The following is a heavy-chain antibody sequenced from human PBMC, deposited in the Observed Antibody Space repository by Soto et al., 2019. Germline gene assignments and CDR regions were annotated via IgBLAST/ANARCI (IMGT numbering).Heavy chain of an antibody. J-gene: IGHJ6*02. CDR3: ARSSLAAAGTNRDYYYYGMDV. CDR1: GGTFSSYA. D-gene: IGHD6-13*01. CDR2: IIPIFGTA. Sequence: SVKVSCKASGGTFSSYAISWVRQAPGQGLEWMGGIIPIFGTANYAQKFQGRVTITADESTSTAYMELSSLRSEDTAVYYCARSSLAAAGTNRDYYYYGMDVWGQGTTVTVSS. V-gene: IGHV1-69*13.